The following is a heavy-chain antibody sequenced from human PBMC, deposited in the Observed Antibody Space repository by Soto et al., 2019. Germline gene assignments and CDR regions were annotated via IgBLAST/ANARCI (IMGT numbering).Heavy chain of an antibody. J-gene: IGHJ4*02. CDR1: GGSISSSSYY. CDR2: IYYSGST. V-gene: IGHV4-39*01. Sequence: QLQLQESGPGLVKPSEPLSLTCTVSGGSISSSSYYWGWIRQPPGKGLEWIGSIYYSGSTYYNPSLKSRVTISVDTSKNQFSLKLSSVTAADTAVYYCARREYSSSFWFAYWGQGTLVTVSS. CDR3: ARREYSSSFWFAY. D-gene: IGHD6-6*01.